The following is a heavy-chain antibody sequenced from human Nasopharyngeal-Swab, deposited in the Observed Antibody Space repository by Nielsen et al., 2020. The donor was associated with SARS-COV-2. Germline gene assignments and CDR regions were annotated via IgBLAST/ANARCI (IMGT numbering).Heavy chain of an antibody. CDR2: VNPSGGAT. CDR3: ARDRDGYNLGTGDY. J-gene: IGHJ4*02. D-gene: IGHD5-24*01. Sequence: WVRQAPGQGFEWMGVVNPSGGATQYAQKFQGRVTMTSDRSTSTVYVELGSLRSDDTAVYYCARDRDGYNLGTGDYWGQGTLVTVSS. V-gene: IGHV1-46*01.